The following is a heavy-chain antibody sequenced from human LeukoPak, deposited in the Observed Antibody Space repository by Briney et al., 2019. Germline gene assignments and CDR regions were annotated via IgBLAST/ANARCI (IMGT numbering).Heavy chain of an antibody. CDR2: IYTSGST. J-gene: IGHJ6*02. D-gene: IGHD1-1*01. CDR3: ARHTTPWAVPNYYYGMDV. Sequence: SETLSLTCTVSGGSISSYYWSWIRQPPGRGLEWIGYIYTSGSTNYNPSLKSRVTISVDTSKSQFSLKLSSVTAADTAVYYCARHTTPWAVPNYYYGMDVWGQGTTVTVSS. V-gene: IGHV4-4*09. CDR1: GGSISSYY.